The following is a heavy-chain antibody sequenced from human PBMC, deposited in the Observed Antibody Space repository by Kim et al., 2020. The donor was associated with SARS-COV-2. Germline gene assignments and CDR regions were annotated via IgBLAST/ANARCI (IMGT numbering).Heavy chain of an antibody. Sequence: GGSLRLSCAASGFTFSSYWMSWVRQAPGKGLEWVANIKQDGSEKYYVDSVKGRFTIARDNAKNSVYLQMNSLRAEDTAVYYCARPGGSSSPFGVWGQGTLVTVSS. J-gene: IGHJ4*02. V-gene: IGHV3-7*03. CDR3: ARPGGSSSPFGV. D-gene: IGHD6-13*01. CDR1: GFTFSSYW. CDR2: IKQDGSEK.